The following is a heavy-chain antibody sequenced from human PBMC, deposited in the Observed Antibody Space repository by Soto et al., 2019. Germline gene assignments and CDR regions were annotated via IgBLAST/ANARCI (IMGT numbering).Heavy chain of an antibody. Sequence: SETLSLTCTVSGGSISSSSYYWGWIRQPPGKGLEWIGSIYYSGSTYYNPSLKSRVTMTADKSTSTAYMELSSLRSEDTAIYYCASSYGSGYRAFDYWGQGALVTVSS. D-gene: IGHD3-10*01. J-gene: IGHJ4*02. CDR3: ASSYGSGYRAFDY. CDR2: IYYSGST. CDR1: GGSISSSSYY. V-gene: IGHV4-39*07.